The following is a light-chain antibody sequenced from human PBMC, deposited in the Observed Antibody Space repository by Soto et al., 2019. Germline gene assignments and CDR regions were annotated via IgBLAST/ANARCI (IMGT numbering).Light chain of an antibody. CDR2: RDS. V-gene: IGLV3-9*01. J-gene: IGLJ2*01. Sequence: SYELTQPLSVSVALGQTAKITCGGNKIGRKNVHWYQQKPGQAPVLVIYRDSNRPSGIPERFSGSNSGNTATLTISRAQAGDEADYYCQVWDSSVVFGGGTKLTVL. CDR3: QVWDSSVV. CDR1: KIGRKN.